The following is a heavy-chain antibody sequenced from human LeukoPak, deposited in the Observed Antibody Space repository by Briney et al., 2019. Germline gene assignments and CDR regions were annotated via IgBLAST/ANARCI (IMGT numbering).Heavy chain of an antibody. CDR2: ISYTGTYI. V-gene: IGHV3-21*04. D-gene: IGHD1-26*01. J-gene: IGHJ4*02. CDR3: VRDRGTYRPIDY. Sequence: GRSLRLSCAASAFSLNAYNMNWVRQAPGKGLEWVSSISYTGTYIYYADSVKGRSTISRDNAQNSLYLQMNSLRAEDTAIYYCVRDRGTYRPIDYWGQGTLVTVSS. CDR1: AFSLNAYN.